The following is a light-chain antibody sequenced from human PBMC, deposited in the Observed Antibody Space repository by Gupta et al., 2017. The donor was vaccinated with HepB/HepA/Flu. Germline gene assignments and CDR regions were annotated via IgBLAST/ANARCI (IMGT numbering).Light chain of an antibody. J-gene: IGLJ1*01. CDR3: SSKTSSNTFV. V-gene: IGLV2-14*03. Sequence: QPPLTQPPSVSGSPGQSITISCTATSSDVGSYNYVSWYQHHPGNAPKVMIFDVSNRPSGVSNRFSGSKSGNTASLTISGLQAEDEADYYCSSKTSSNTFVFGTGTKVTVL. CDR1: SSDVGSYNY. CDR2: DVS.